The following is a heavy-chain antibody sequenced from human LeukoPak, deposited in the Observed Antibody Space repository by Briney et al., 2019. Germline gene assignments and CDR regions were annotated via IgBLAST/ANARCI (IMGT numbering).Heavy chain of an antibody. CDR2: IYSGGST. Sequence: GGSLRLSCAASGFTVSSNYMSWVRQAPGKGLEWVSVIYSGGSTYYADSVKGRFTISRDNFKNTLYLQMNSLRAEDTAVYYCARAYDSSGYSHPGYWGQGTLVTVSS. D-gene: IGHD3-22*01. CDR1: GFTVSSNY. J-gene: IGHJ4*02. V-gene: IGHV3-66*01. CDR3: ARAYDSSGYSHPGY.